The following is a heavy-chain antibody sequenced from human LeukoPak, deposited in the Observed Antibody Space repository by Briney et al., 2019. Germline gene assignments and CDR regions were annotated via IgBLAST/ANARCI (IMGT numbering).Heavy chain of an antibody. V-gene: IGHV3-21*01. CDR2: ISSSSSYI. J-gene: IGHJ4*02. Sequence: GGSLRLSCAASGFTFSSYSMNWVRQAPGKGLEWVSSISSSSSYIYYADSVKGRFTISRDNAKNSLYLQMNSLRAVDTAVYYCARDQDSSGYYYTYFDYWGQGTLVTVSS. D-gene: IGHD3-22*01. CDR1: GFTFSSYS. CDR3: ARDQDSSGYYYTYFDY.